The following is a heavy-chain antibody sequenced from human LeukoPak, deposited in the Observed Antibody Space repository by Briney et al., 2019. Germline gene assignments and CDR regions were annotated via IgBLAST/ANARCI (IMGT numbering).Heavy chain of an antibody. CDR1: GYTFSNYG. CDR3: AKTSEGDNNSFDI. V-gene: IGHV3-30*18. D-gene: IGHD1-1*01. J-gene: IGHJ3*02. Sequence: GGSLRLSCAVSGYTFSNYGVDWVRQAPGKGLEWVAVISYDGSNKYYGDSVKGRFTISRDNSKNTLYLQMNSLRAEDTAVYYCAKTSEGDNNSFDIWGPGTMVIVSS. CDR2: ISYDGSNK.